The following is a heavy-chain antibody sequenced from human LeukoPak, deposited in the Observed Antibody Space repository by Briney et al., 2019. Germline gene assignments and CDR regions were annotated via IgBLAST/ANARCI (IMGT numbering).Heavy chain of an antibody. CDR1: GYTFTGYY. CDR2: INPNSGGT. Sequence: ASVKVSCKASGYTFTGYYMHWVRQAPGQGLEWMGWINPNSGGTNYAQKFQGRVTMTRDTSISTAYMELSRLRSDDTAVYYCARALGNYYDSSGPRTAFDIWGQGTMVTVSS. CDR3: ARALGNYYDSSGPRTAFDI. J-gene: IGHJ3*02. D-gene: IGHD3-22*01. V-gene: IGHV1-2*02.